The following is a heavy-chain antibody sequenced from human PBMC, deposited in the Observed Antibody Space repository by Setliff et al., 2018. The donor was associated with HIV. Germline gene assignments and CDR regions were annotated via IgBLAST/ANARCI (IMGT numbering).Heavy chain of an antibody. V-gene: IGHV4-34*01. Sequence: SETLSLTCAVYGGSFSGYYWSWIRQPPGKGLEWIGEINHSGSTNYNPSLKSRVTISVDTSKNQFSLKLNSVTAADTATYYCARLGYYNFWSGYWTDYWGHGTLVTVSS. CDR1: GGSFSGYY. J-gene: IGHJ4*01. D-gene: IGHD3-3*01. CDR3: ARLGYYNFWSGYWTDY. CDR2: INHSGST.